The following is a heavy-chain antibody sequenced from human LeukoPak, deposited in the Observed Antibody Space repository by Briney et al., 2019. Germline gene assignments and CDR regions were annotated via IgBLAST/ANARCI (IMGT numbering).Heavy chain of an antibody. CDR2: IYHSGST. V-gene: IGHV4-30-2*01. Sequence: SQTLSLTCAVSGGSISSSGYSWSWIRQPPGKGLEWIGYIYHSGSTYYNPSLKSRVTISVDRSKNQFSLKLSSVTAADTAVYYCARAAAYYDFWSGYYSDYYYYGMDVWGQGTTVTVSS. CDR1: GGSISSSGYS. CDR3: ARAAAYYDFWSGYYSDYYYYGMDV. D-gene: IGHD3-3*01. J-gene: IGHJ6*02.